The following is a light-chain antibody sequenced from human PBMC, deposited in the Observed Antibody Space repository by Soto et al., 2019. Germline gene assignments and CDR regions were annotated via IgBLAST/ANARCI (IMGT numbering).Light chain of an antibody. V-gene: IGKV3-15*01. CDR3: HQYSSWVT. Sequence: EIVMTQSPVTLSLSPGDTATLSCRASQSITSNLAWYQQKPGQPPSLLIYGASTRATGIPARFSGSGSGTEFTLTISNLQSEDFAVYYCHQYSSWVTFGGGTQLEIE. CDR1: QSITSN. CDR2: GAS. J-gene: IGKJ4*01.